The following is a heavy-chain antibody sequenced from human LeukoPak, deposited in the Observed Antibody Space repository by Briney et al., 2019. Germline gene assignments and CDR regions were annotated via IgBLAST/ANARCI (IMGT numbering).Heavy chain of an antibody. V-gene: IGHV3-23*01. Sequence: GGSLRLSCAASGFTFSSYALTWVRQALGKGPEWVSSISDSGDRTHYADSVKGRFTISRVNSKNTLFLQMSNLRTEDTAVYYCANSSLAWGQGTLVTVSS. CDR2: ISDSGDRT. CDR3: ANSSLA. D-gene: IGHD6-6*01. J-gene: IGHJ4*02. CDR1: GFTFSSYA.